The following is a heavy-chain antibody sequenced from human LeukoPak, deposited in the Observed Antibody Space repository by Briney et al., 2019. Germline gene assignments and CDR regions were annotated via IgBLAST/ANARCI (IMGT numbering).Heavy chain of an antibody. D-gene: IGHD6-19*01. CDR2: MNPNSGNT. CDR1: GYTFTSYD. Sequence: ASVKVSCKASGYTFTSYDINWVRQATGQWLEWMGWMNPNSGNTGYAQKFQGRVTITRNTSISTAYMELSSLRSEDTAVYYCARATGIAVAGLFDYWGQGTLVTVSS. J-gene: IGHJ4*02. CDR3: ARATGIAVAGLFDY. V-gene: IGHV1-8*03.